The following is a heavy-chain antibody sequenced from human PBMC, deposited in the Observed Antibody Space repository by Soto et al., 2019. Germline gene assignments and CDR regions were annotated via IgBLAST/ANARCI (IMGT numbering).Heavy chain of an antibody. D-gene: IGHD6-19*01. CDR2: IWYDGNTK. CDR3: ARPLVAPVAGPYYYGMDV. V-gene: IGHV3-33*01. J-gene: IGHJ6*02. Sequence: QIQLVESGGGVVQPGRSLRLSCTASGFTVHSYGFNWVRQAPGKGLEWVAVIWYDGNTKYYADSVKGRFTISRDNLRSTVYLQMTSLTAEDTAVYYCARPLVAPVAGPYYYGMDVWGQGTTVTVSS. CDR1: GFTVHSYG.